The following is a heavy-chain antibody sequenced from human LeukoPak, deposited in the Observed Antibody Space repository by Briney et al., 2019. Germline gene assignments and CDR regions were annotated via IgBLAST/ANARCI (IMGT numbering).Heavy chain of an antibody. CDR1: GFTFDDYA. CDR2: ISWNSGSI. V-gene: IGHV3-9*01. Sequence: PGGSLRLSCAASGFTFDDYAMHWVRQAPGKGLEWVSGISWNSGSIGYADSVKGRFTISRDNAKNSLYLQMNSLRAEDTAVYYCARDRGGWYRNDAFDIWGQGTMVTVSS. CDR3: ARDRGGWYRNDAFDI. D-gene: IGHD6-19*01. J-gene: IGHJ3*02.